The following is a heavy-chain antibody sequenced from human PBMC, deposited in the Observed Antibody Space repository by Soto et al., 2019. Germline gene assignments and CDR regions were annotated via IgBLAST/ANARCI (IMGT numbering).Heavy chain of an antibody. Sequence: SETLSLTCAVSGDSMSSSDYYWGWIRQPPGKGLEWIGSIYYSGSTYYNPSLQSRVAISVDTSKNQFSLKLKSVTAADTAIYYCARRTVNIRTFYSGLKTHGFVYWGQGAPVTVSS. CDR2: IYYSGST. CDR3: ARRTVNIRTFYSGLKTHGFVY. D-gene: IGHD6-19*01. V-gene: IGHV4-39*01. CDR1: GDSMSSSDYY. J-gene: IGHJ4*02.